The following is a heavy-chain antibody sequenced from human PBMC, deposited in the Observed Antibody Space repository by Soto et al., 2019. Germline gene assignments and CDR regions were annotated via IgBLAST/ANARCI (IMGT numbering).Heavy chain of an antibody. J-gene: IGHJ4*02. D-gene: IGHD1-1*01. CDR1: TDSMTNYY. V-gene: IGHV4-59*08. Sequence: QVQLQESGPGLVKPSETLSLTCTVSTDSMTNYYWTWIRQPAGKGLEWIGYVFYSGSANYNPSLKSRVTISIDTSMNQFSLKLTSVTATDTAVYYCARHGNWMGHFDYWGQGFLVTVSS. CDR3: ARHGNWMGHFDY. CDR2: VFYSGSA.